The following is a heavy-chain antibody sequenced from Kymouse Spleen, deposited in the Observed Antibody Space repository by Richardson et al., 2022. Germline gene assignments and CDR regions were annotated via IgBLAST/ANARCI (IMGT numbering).Heavy chain of an antibody. CDR2: INHSGST. D-gene: IGHD3-10*01. CDR1: GGSFSGYY. Sequence: QVQLQQWGAGLLKPSETLSLTCAVYGGSFSGYYWSWIRQPPGKGLEWIGEINHSGSTNYNPSLKSRVTISVDTSKNQFSLKLSSVTAADTAVYYCASRGYYGSGSYYNGNYWGQGTLVTVSS. V-gene: IGHV4-34*01. J-gene: IGHJ4*02. CDR3: ASRGYYGSGSYYNGNY.